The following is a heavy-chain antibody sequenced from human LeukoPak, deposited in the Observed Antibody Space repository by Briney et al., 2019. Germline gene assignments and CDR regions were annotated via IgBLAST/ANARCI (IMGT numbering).Heavy chain of an antibody. V-gene: IGHV3-21*01. J-gene: IGHJ4*02. D-gene: IGHD3-10*01. Sequence: GGSLRLSCAASGFTFSSYSMNWVRQAPGKGLEWVSSISSSSSYMYYADSVKGRFTISRDNAKNSLYLQMNSLRAEDTAVYYCASRITMVRGVITDYWGQGTLVTVSS. CDR1: GFTFSSYS. CDR3: ASRITMVRGVITDY. CDR2: ISSSSSYM.